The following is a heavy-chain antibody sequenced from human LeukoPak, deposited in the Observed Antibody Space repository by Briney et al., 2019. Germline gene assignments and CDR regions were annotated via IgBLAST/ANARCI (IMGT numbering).Heavy chain of an antibody. J-gene: IGHJ6*03. V-gene: IGHV4-59*01. CDR3: ARTTEGGYTYGYFYYYYMDV. CDR1: GGSISSYY. D-gene: IGHD5-18*01. CDR2: IHYSGST. Sequence: SETPSLTCTVSGGSISSYYWSWIRQPPGKGLEWIGYIHYSGSTNYNPSLKSRVTISVDTSKNHFSLKLSSVTAADTAVYYCARTTEGGYTYGYFYYYYMDVWGKGTTVTISS.